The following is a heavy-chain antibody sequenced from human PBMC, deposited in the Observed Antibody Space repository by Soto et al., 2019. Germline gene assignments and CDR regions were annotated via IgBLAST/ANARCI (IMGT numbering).Heavy chain of an antibody. V-gene: IGHV1-46*01. CDR3: AKGGRQWLVTSDFNY. Sequence: ASVKVSCKASGYTFTNYYMHWVRQAPGQGLEWMGIINPSGGTTTYAQKFQGRFTISRDSSKNTVSLKMTSLRAEDTAVYYCAKGGRQWLVTSDFNYWGQGALVTVSS. CDR1: GYTFTNYY. D-gene: IGHD6-19*01. J-gene: IGHJ4*02. CDR2: INPSGGTT.